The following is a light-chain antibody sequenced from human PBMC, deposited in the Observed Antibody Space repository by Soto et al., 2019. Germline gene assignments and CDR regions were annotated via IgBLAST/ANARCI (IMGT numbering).Light chain of an antibody. Sequence: QSVLTQAPSTSGTPGQTVTISCSGNNSNIGRNTVNWYQQLPGMAPKLLLYTNNQRPSGVPDRFSGSKSGTSASLAISGLQSEDEADYYCATWDVSLDGVIFGGGTILTVL. V-gene: IGLV1-44*01. CDR1: NSNIGRNT. J-gene: IGLJ2*01. CDR3: ATWDVSLDGVI. CDR2: TNN.